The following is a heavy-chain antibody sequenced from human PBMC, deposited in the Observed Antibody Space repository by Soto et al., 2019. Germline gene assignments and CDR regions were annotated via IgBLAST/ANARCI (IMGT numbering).Heavy chain of an antibody. J-gene: IGHJ3*02. V-gene: IGHV3-15*01. CDR3: TTAAVVVVAADDAFDI. D-gene: IGHD2-15*01. CDR2: IKSKTDGGTT. CDR1: GFTFSNAW. Sequence: GGSLRLSCAASGFTFSNAWMSWVRQAPGKGLEWVGRIKSKTDGGTTDYAAPVKGRFTISRDDSKNTLYLQMNSLKTEDTAVYYCTTAAVVVVAADDAFDIWGQGTMVTVSS.